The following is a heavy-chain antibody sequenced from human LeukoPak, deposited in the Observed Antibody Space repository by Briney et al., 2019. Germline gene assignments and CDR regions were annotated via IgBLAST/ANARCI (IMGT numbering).Heavy chain of an antibody. J-gene: IGHJ4*02. CDR2: IYYSGST. CDR1: GGSISSYY. D-gene: IGHD6-6*01. CDR3: AREGGIAARPFDY. V-gene: IGHV4-59*01. Sequence: SETLSLTCTVSGGSISSYYWSWIRQPPGKGLEWIGYIYYSGSTNYNPSLKSRVTISVDTSKNQFSLKLSSVTAADTAVYYCAREGGIAARPFDYWGQGTVVTVSS.